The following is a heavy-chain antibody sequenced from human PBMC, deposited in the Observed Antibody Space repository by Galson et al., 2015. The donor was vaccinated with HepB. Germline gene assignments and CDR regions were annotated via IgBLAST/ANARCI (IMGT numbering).Heavy chain of an antibody. CDR2: ISSGGGDTI. Sequence: SLRLSCAASGFSLTNYEMNWVRQAPGTGLEWLSYISSGGGDTIYYADSVKGRFTISRDNAKNSLYLQMSSLRPEETAVYYCARGSAAGTWGYGMDVWGQGTTVSVSS. CDR1: GFSLTNYE. CDR3: ARGSAAGTWGYGMDV. J-gene: IGHJ6*02. D-gene: IGHD6-13*01. V-gene: IGHV3-48*03.